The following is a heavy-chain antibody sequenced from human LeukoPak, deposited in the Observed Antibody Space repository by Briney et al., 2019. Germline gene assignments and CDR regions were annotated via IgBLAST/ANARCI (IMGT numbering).Heavy chain of an antibody. Sequence: PGGSLRLSCAASGFTFSSYAMHWVRQAPGKGLEWVAVISYDGSNKYYADSVKGRFTISRDNSKNTLYLQMNSLRAEDTAVYYCASWTKAPRIAAAAFDYWGQGTLVTVSS. J-gene: IGHJ4*02. CDR2: ISYDGSNK. CDR3: ASWTKAPRIAAAAFDY. V-gene: IGHV3-30-3*01. D-gene: IGHD6-13*01. CDR1: GFTFSSYA.